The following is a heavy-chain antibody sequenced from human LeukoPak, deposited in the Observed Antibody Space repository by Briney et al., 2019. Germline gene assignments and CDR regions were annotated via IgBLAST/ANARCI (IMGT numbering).Heavy chain of an antibody. Sequence: GGSLRLSCAASGFTVSSNYMSWVRQAPGKGLEWVSVIYSGGSTYYADSVKGRFTISRDNSKNTLYLQMNSLRAEDTAVYYCARGDYYDSSGYFYWGQRTLVTVSS. CDR2: IYSGGST. V-gene: IGHV3-53*01. CDR1: GFTVSSNY. D-gene: IGHD3-22*01. J-gene: IGHJ4*02. CDR3: ARGDYYDSSGYFY.